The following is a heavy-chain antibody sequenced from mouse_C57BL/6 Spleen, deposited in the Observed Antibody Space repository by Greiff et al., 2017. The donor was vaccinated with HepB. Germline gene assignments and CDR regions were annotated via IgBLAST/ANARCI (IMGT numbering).Heavy chain of an antibody. J-gene: IGHJ4*01. Sequence: EVQLQQSGPELVKPGASVKIPCKASGYTFTDYNMDWVKQSHGKSLEWIGDINPNNGGTIYNQKFKGKATLTVDKSSSTAYMELRSLTSEDTAVYYCARPFYYYVSSSYAMDYWGQGTSVTVSS. CDR1: GYTFTDYN. D-gene: IGHD1-1*01. CDR3: ARPFYYYVSSSYAMDY. V-gene: IGHV1-18*01. CDR2: INPNNGGT.